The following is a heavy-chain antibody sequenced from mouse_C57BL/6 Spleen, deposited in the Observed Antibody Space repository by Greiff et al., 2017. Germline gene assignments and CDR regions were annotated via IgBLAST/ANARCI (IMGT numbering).Heavy chain of an antibody. D-gene: IGHD1-1*01. CDR3: ARHLITTRELDY. CDR1: GFTFSSYG. V-gene: IGHV5-6*02. CDR2: ISSGGSYT. J-gene: IGHJ2*01. Sequence: EVKLEESGGDLVKPGGSLKLSCAASGFTFSSYGMSWVRQTPDKRLEWVATISSGGSYTYYPDSVKGRFTISRDNAKNTLYLQMSSLKSEDTAMYYCARHLITTRELDYWGQGTTLTVSS.